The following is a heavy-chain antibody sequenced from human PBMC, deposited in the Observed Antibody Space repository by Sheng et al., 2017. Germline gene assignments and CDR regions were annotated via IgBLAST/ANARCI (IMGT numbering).Heavy chain of an antibody. CDR2: INHSGST. V-gene: IGHV4-34*01. D-gene: IGHD3-16*02. Sequence: QVQLQQWGAGLLKPSETLSLTCAVYGGSFSGYYWSWIRQPPGKGLEWIGEINHSGSTNYNPSLKSRVTISVDTSKNQFSLKLSSVTAADTAVYYCARGVKDYDYVWGSYRYKPARQYYFDYWGQGTLVTVSS. CDR3: ARGVKDYDYVWGSYRYKPARQYYFDY. J-gene: IGHJ4*02. CDR1: GGSFSGYY.